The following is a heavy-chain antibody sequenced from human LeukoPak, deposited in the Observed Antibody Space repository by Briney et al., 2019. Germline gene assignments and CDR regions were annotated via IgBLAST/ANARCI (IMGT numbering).Heavy chain of an antibody. CDR2: IRYDGSNK. V-gene: IGHV3-30*02. J-gene: IGHJ4*02. CDR3: AKLSAYIAVAGTVDY. CDR1: GFTFSSYG. D-gene: IGHD6-19*01. Sequence: PGGSLRLSCAASGFTFSSYGMHWVRQAPGKGLEWVAFIRYDGSNKYYADSVKGRFTVSRDNSKNTLYLQMNSLRAEDTAVYYCAKLSAYIAVAGTVDYWGQGTLVTVSS.